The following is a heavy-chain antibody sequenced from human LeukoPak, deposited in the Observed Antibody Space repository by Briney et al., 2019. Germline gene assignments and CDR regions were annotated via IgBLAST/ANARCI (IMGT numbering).Heavy chain of an antibody. CDR2: ISAYNGNT. D-gene: IGHD4-11*01. J-gene: IGHJ3*02. V-gene: IGHV1-18*01. CDR3: AGHLTTLDSYAFDI. Sequence: ASVKVSCKASGYTFTSYGITWVRQAPGQGLEWMGWISAYNGNTNYAKKLQGRVTMTTDTSTSTAYMELRSLRSDDTAVYYCAGHLTTLDSYAFDIWGQGTMVTVSS. CDR1: GYTFTSYG.